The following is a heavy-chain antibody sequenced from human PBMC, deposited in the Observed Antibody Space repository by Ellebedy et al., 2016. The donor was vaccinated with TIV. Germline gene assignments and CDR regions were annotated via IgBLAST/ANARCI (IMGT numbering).Heavy chain of an antibody. Sequence: GGSLRLXCAASGFTFSSYAMSWVRQAPGKGLEYVSAISSNGGSTYYADSVKGRFTISRDNSKNTLYLQMNSLRAEDTAVYYCAKEGRFGGLVSAANDYWGQGTLVTVSS. D-gene: IGHD5/OR15-5a*01. CDR3: AKEGRFGGLVSAANDY. CDR1: GFTFSSYA. CDR2: ISSNGGST. J-gene: IGHJ4*02. V-gene: IGHV3-64*04.